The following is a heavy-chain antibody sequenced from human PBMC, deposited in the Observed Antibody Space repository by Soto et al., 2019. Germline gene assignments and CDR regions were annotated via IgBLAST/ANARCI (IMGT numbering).Heavy chain of an antibody. CDR3: ANGYRSGWYYFDY. D-gene: IGHD6-19*01. CDR2: ISHDGSNK. J-gene: IGHJ4*02. CDR1: GFTFSTYG. V-gene: IGHV3-30*18. Sequence: SLRLSCAASGFTFSTYGMHWVRQAPGKGLEWVAVISHDGSNKYYVDSVKGRITISRDNSKNTLYLQMSSLKPEDTAVYYCANGYRSGWYYFDYWGQGTLVTVSS.